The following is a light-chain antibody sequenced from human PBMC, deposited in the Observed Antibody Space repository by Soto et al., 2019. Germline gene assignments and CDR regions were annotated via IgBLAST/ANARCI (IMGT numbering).Light chain of an antibody. CDR2: EVS. V-gene: IGLV2-14*02. CDR1: SSDVGSYNL. Sequence: QSALTQPASVSGSPGQSITISCTGTSSDVGSYNLVSWYQQHPGKAPKLIIYEVSKRPSGVSNRFSGSKSGNTASLTISGLQAADEADYFCSSYTSTMTNVFGSGTKVTVL. CDR3: SSYTSTMTNV. J-gene: IGLJ1*01.